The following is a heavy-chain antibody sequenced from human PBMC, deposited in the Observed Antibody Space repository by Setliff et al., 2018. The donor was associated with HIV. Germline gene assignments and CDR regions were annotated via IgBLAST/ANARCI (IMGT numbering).Heavy chain of an antibody. J-gene: IGHJ3*02. D-gene: IGHD1-1*01. Sequence: ASVKVSCKASGYSFTNYDINWVRQATGQGLEWMGWMNPNSGNTAYAQKFQGRVTMTTDTSTSTAYMELSSLKSEDTAVYYCASPLDKTTISAFDIWGQGTLVTVSS. CDR3: ASPLDKTTISAFDI. V-gene: IGHV1-8*01. CDR2: MNPNSGNT. CDR1: GYSFTNYD.